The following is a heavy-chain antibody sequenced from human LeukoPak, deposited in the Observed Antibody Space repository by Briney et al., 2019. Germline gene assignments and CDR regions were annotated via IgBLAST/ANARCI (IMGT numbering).Heavy chain of an antibody. CDR3: AREAYSSGRAGTFDI. CDR1: GLSLSKSH. CDR2: IPHDGGNK. D-gene: IGHD6-19*01. Sequence: PGGSLRLSCVGSGLSLSKSHMHWVRQAPGKRLEWVALIPHDGGNKQYGDSAKGRFTVSRENSKNTVDLNMDSLTVVDTAIYYCAREAYSSGRAGTFDIWGQGTMVTVSS. J-gene: IGHJ3*02. V-gene: IGHV3-30*04.